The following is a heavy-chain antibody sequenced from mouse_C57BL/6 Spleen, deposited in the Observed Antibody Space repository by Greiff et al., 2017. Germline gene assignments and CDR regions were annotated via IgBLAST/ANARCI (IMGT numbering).Heavy chain of an antibody. Sequence: QVQLQQSGAELVMPGASVKLSCKASGYTFTSYWMHWVKQRPGQGLEWIGEIDPSDSYTNYNQKFKGKSTLTVDKSSSTAYMQLSSLTSEDSAVYYCARGSGDWYFDVWGTGTTVTVSS. V-gene: IGHV1-69*01. CDR2: IDPSDSYT. CDR3: ARGSGDWYFDV. CDR1: GYTFTSYW. D-gene: IGHD1-1*01. J-gene: IGHJ1*03.